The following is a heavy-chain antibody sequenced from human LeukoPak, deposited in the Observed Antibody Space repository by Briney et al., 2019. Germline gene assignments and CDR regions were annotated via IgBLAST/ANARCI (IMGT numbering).Heavy chain of an antibody. CDR2: IRNDGSKD. CDR3: VKGGSSSHNWFDP. Sequence: GGSLRLSCAASGFTFRDFGMHWVRQAPGKVLEWVAFIRNDGSKDYYPDSVKGRFTISRDNSRTTLYLQMHSLRIEGTAVYYCVKGGSSSHNWFDPWGQGILVTVSS. J-gene: IGHJ5*02. D-gene: IGHD6-13*01. V-gene: IGHV3-30*02. CDR1: GFTFRDFG.